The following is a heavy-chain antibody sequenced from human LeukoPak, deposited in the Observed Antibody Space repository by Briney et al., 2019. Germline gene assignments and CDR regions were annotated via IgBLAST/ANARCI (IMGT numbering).Heavy chain of an antibody. J-gene: IGHJ4*02. CDR3: AKHPFVVLVAALMGFDY. V-gene: IGHV3-23*01. CDR2: ISGSGGST. D-gene: IGHD2-15*01. CDR1: GFTFSSYA. Sequence: GGSLRLSCAASGFTFSSYAMSWVRQAPGKGLEWVSAISGSGGSTYYAESVKGRFTISRDNSKNTLYLQMNSLRAEDTAVYHCAKHPFVVLVAALMGFDYWGQGTLVTVPS.